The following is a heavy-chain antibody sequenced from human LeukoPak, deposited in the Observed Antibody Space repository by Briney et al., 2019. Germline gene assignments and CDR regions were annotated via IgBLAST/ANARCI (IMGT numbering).Heavy chain of an antibody. CDR3: ARDPVTSPYNWFDP. CDR2: IYHSGTT. CDR1: GGSISSYY. J-gene: IGHJ5*02. D-gene: IGHD2-21*02. Sequence: PSETLSLTCTVSGGSISSYYWGWIRQPPGKGLEWIGSIYHSGTTYYNPSLKSRVTISVDTSKNQFSLKLSSVTAADTAVYYCARDPVTSPYNWFDPWGQGTLVTVSS. V-gene: IGHV4-39*01.